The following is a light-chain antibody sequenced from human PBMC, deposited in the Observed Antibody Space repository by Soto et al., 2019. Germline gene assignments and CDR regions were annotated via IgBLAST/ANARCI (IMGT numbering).Light chain of an antibody. V-gene: IGLV2-14*01. Sequence: QSALTQPASVSGSPGQSITISCTGTSSDVGGYSYVSWYQQHPGKAPKLIIYEVYNRPSRVSNRFSGSKSGSTASLTISGLQAEDEAEYYCSSYTSSTTLVFGGGTKLTVL. CDR2: EVY. CDR3: SSYTSSTTLV. CDR1: SSDVGGYSY. J-gene: IGLJ3*02.